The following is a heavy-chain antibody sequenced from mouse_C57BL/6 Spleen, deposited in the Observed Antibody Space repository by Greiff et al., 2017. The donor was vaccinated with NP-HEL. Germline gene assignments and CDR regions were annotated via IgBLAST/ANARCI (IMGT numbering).Heavy chain of an antibody. CDR3: AREGNGYFYAMDY. CDR2: ISYDGSN. CDR1: GYSITSGYY. D-gene: IGHD2-3*01. V-gene: IGHV3-6*01. Sequence: EVQLVESGPGLVKPSQSLSLTCSVTGYSITSGYYWNWIRQFPGNKLEWMGYISYDGSNNYNPSLQNRISITRDTSKNQLFLKLNSVTTEDTATYYCAREGNGYFYAMDYWGQGTSVTVSS. J-gene: IGHJ4*01.